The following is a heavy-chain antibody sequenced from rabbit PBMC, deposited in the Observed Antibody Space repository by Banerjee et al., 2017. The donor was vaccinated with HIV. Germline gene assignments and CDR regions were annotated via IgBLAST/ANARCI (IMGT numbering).Heavy chain of an antibody. CDR1: GFSFSSGYY. D-gene: IGHD4-2*01. Sequence: EKLVESGGGLVQPEGSLTLTCTASGFSFSSGYYMCWVRQAPGKGLEWIACIGVGSGRTYYASWAKGRFTISKTSSTTVTLQLNSLTAADTATYFCPRDLTGSRNLWGPGTLVTVS. V-gene: IGHV1S45*01. CDR2: IGVGSGRT. CDR3: PRDLTGSRNL. J-gene: IGHJ4*01.